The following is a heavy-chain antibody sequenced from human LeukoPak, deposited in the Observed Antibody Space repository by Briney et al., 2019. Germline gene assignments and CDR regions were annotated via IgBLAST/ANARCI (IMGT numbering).Heavy chain of an antibody. CDR2: ISSCSTNI. V-gene: IGHV3-48*01. D-gene: IGHD4-17*01. Sequence: FISSCSTNISYADSVKGRFTISRDNDKNSMYMKMNSLRAEDTAVYYCASLPENYGPFDYWGQGTLVTVSS. J-gene: IGHJ4*02. CDR3: ASLPENYGPFDY.